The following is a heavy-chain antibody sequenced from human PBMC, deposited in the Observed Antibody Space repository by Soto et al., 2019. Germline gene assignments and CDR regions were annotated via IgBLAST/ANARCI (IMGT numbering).Heavy chain of an antibody. CDR2: INVHRGTT. J-gene: IGHJ4*01. V-gene: IGHV1-2*02. CDR1: GDTFIGYY. Sequence: ASVKVSCKSSGDTFIGYYCHWVRQAPGQGLEWMGGINVHRGTTNYAQRFQGRVTMTRDTSIDTAYLELRGLTSDDTAVYSCARASPDHYFDYWGHGTLVTVSS. CDR3: ARASPDHYFDY.